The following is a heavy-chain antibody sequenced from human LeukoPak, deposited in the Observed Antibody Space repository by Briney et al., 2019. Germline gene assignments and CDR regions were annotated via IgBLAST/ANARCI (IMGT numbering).Heavy chain of an antibody. CDR3: ARGTNDSSGYYYGNWFDP. V-gene: IGHV4-34*01. CDR1: GGSFSGYY. CDR2: INHSGST. D-gene: IGHD3-22*01. Sequence: PETLPLTCAVYGGSFSGYYWSWIRQPPGKGLEWIGEINHSGSTNYNPSLKSRVTISVDTSKNQFSLKLSSVTAADTAVYYCARGTNDSSGYYYGNWFDPWGQGTLVTVSS. J-gene: IGHJ5*02.